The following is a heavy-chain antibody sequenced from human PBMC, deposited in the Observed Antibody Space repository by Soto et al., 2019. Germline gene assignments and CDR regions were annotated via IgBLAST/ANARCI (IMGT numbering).Heavy chain of an antibody. D-gene: IGHD4-17*01. CDR2: ISASNGYT. CDR3: ARNTTTVTHIPFDY. CDR1: GYTFGNYG. Sequence: QVQLVQSGAEVKKPGASVKVSCRASGYTFGNYGITWVRQAPGQGLEWMGWISASNGYTNYAQNLQGRVTMTTDTSTSTAYMELRSLRSDDTAVYYCARNTTTVTHIPFDYWGQGTLVTVSS. J-gene: IGHJ4*02. V-gene: IGHV1-18*01.